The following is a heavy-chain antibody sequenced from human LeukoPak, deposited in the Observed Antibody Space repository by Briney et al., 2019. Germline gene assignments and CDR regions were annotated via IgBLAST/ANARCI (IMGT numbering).Heavy chain of an antibody. V-gene: IGHV4-4*07. CDR2: IYNSGST. CDR3: ARGDCSSTTCTSHYGVDV. Sequence: SETLSLTCTVSGGSISSYYWSWIRQPPGKGLEWIGRIYNSGSTNYNPSLKSRVTMSVDTSKNQFSLKLGSVTAADTAVYYCARGDCSSTTCTSHYGVDVWGQGTTVTVS. CDR1: GGSISSYY. D-gene: IGHD2-2*01. J-gene: IGHJ6*02.